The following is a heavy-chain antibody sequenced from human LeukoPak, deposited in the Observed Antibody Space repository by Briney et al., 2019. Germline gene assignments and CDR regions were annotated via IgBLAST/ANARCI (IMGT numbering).Heavy chain of an antibody. V-gene: IGHV3-23*01. CDR2: ISGSGGST. CDR1: GFTFSSYA. Sequence: GGSLRLCCAASGFTFSSYAMSWVRQAPGKGLEWVSAISGSGGSTYYADSVKGRFTISRDNSKNTLYLQMNSLRAEDTAVYYCTKDLIIEGSGSYYNEVDYWGQGTLVTVSS. CDR3: TKDLIIEGSGSYYNEVDY. D-gene: IGHD3-10*01. J-gene: IGHJ4*02.